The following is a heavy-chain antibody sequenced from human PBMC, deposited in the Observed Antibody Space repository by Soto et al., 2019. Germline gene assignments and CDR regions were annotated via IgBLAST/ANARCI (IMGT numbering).Heavy chain of an antibody. CDR2: ITGRGGST. CDR3: AKVHIAVAAYFDY. CDR1: GFTFSSYA. J-gene: IGHJ4*02. Sequence: EVQLLESGGGLVQPGGSLRLSCAASGFTFSSYAMAWVRQAPGKGLEWASYITGRGGSTYYAYSVKGRFTISRDNSKNTLSLQMDSLRAEDTAVYYCAKVHIAVAAYFDYWGQGTLVTVSS. D-gene: IGHD6-19*01. V-gene: IGHV3-23*01.